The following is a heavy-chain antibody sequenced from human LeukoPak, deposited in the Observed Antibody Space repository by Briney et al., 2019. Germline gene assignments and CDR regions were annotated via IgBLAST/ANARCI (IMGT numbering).Heavy chain of an antibody. D-gene: IGHD5-18*01. CDR3: TTIKRGNIFGYFDF. Sequence: SETLSLTCTVSGGSMTTHHWNWIRQTPGMGLEWIGYVFDSGRTKENPSLKSRVTLSADTSKNQLSLRLSPVTAADTAVYYCTTIKRGNIFGYFDFWGQGILVTVSS. V-gene: IGHV4-59*11. CDR1: GGSMTTHH. J-gene: IGHJ4*02. CDR2: VFDSGRT.